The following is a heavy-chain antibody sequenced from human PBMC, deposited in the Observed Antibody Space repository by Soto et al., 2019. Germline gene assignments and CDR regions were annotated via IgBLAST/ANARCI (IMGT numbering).Heavy chain of an antibody. CDR2: IYWDDDK. CDR3: AHRVLRTVFGLVTTTAIYFDF. Sequence: QITLNESGPTLVKPTQTLTLTCTFSGFSLTTSGVGVGWIRQSPGKAPEWLALIYWDDDKRYSSSLKSRLNITKDTSKNQVVLTMANLDPADTATYYCAHRVLRTVFGLVTTTAIYFDFWGQGTPVAVSS. CDR1: GFSLTTSGVG. D-gene: IGHD3-3*01. V-gene: IGHV2-5*02. J-gene: IGHJ4*02.